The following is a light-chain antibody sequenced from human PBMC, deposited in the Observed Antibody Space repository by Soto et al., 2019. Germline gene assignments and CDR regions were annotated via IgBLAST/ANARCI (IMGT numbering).Light chain of an antibody. CDR2: AAS. V-gene: IGKV1-6*01. CDR1: QGIRND. CDR3: LQDYNYPFT. Sequence: AIQMTQSPSPLSASVGDRVTITCRASQGIRNDLGWYQQKPGKAPKLLIYAASSLQSGVPSRFRGSGSGTDFTLTISSLQPEDFATYYCLQDYNYPFTFGPGTKVGVK. J-gene: IGKJ3*01.